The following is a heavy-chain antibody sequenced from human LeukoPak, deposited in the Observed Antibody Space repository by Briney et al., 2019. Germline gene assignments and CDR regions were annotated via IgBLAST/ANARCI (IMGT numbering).Heavy chain of an antibody. CDR2: LSGNAGRP. V-gene: IGHV3-23*01. CDR1: GFTFISYA. D-gene: IGHD1-26*01. J-gene: IGHJ4*02. CDR3: AKGGKWDVTPFDY. Sequence: GGSLRLSCAASGFTFISYAMSWVRQAPGKGLEWVSSLSGNAGRPYYADSVKGRFTISRDNSKNTLYLQMNSLRAEDTAVYYCAKGGKWDVTPFDYWGQGTLVTASS.